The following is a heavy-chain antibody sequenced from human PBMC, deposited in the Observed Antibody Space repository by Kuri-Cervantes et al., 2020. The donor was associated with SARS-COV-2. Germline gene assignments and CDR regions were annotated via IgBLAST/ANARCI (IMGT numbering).Heavy chain of an antibody. Sequence: GGSLRLSCAASGFTFSSYAMSWVRQAPGKGLEWVGRTRNKANSYTTEYAASVKGRFTISRDDSKNSLYLQMNSLRAEDTAVYYCARDLRQGKSLDYWGQGTLVTVSS. V-gene: IGHV3-72*01. D-gene: IGHD3-10*01. CDR2: TRNKANSYTT. CDR1: GFTFSSYA. CDR3: ARDLRQGKSLDY. J-gene: IGHJ4*02.